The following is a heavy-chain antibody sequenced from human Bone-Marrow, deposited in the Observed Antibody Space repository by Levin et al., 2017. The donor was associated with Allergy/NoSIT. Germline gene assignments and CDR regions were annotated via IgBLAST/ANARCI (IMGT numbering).Heavy chain of an antibody. CDR3: AREPSSWFSPYFDY. J-gene: IGHJ4*02. CDR2: INPNSGGT. Sequence: ASVKVSCKASGYTFTGYYMHWVRQAPGQGLEWMGWINPNSGGTNYAQPFPVLVPMTRDTSISTAYMELSRLRSDDTAVYYCAREPSSWFSPYFDYWGQGTLVTVSS. V-gene: IGHV1-2*02. D-gene: IGHD6-13*01. CDR1: GYTFTGYY.